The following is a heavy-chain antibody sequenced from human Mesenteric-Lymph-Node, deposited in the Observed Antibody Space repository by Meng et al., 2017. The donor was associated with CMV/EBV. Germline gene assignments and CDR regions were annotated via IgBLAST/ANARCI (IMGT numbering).Heavy chain of an antibody. CDR3: ARRIYDLSYYFDY. CDR2: IYPGDSDT. D-gene: IGHD3-3*01. J-gene: IGHJ4*02. V-gene: IGHV5-51*01. CDR1: GYSFTSYW. Sequence: GGSLRLSCTASGYSFTSYWIAWVRQMPGKGLEWMGIIYPGDSDTRYSPSFQGQVTISADKSISTAYLQWSSLKASDTAMYYCARRIYDLSYYFDYWGQGTLVTSPQ.